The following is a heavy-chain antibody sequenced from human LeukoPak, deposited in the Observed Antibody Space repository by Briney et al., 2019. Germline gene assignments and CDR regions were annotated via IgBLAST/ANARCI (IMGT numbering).Heavy chain of an antibody. CDR3: ARQFPRDYYYGMDV. CDR2: IYYSGST. J-gene: IGHJ6*02. Sequence: SETLSLTCTVSGGSISSYYWGWIRQPPGKGLEWIGYIYYSGSTNYNPSLKSRVTISVDTSKNQFSLKLSSVTAADTAVYYCARQFPRDYYYGMDVWGQGTTVTVSS. CDR1: GGSISSYY. V-gene: IGHV4-59*08.